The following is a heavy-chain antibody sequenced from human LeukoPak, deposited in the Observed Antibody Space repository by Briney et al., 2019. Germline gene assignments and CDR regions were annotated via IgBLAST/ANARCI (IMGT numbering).Heavy chain of an antibody. Sequence: SVKVSCKASGGXFSSYAISWVRQAPGQGLEWMGGIIPIFGTANYAQKFQGRVTITADESTSTAYMELSSLRSEDTAVYYCASNNLNYGDYGWFDPWGQGTLVTVSS. J-gene: IGHJ5*02. D-gene: IGHD4-17*01. CDR2: IIPIFGTA. CDR3: ASNNLNYGDYGWFDP. CDR1: GGXFSSYA. V-gene: IGHV1-69*13.